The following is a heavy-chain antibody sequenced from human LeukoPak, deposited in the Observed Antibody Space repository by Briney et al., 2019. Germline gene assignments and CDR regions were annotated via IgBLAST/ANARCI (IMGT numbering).Heavy chain of an antibody. CDR2: IIPIFGTA. D-gene: IGHD2-21*02. CDR3: AREPLGCGGDCHFDY. Sequence: SVKVSCKXSGGTFISYAISWVRQAPGQGLEWMGGIIPIFGTANYSQKFQGRVTITTDESTSTAYMELSSLRSEDTAVYYCAREPLGCGGDCHFDYWGQGTLVTVSS. V-gene: IGHV1-69*05. CDR1: GGTFISYA. J-gene: IGHJ4*02.